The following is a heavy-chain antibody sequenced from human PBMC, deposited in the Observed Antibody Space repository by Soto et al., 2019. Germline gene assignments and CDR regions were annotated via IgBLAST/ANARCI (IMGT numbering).Heavy chain of an antibody. V-gene: IGHV4-39*01. CDR3: ARHGTGPGTFDY. D-gene: IGHD1-1*01. J-gene: IGHJ4*02. CDR2: IYYSGST. CDR1: GGSISSSSYY. Sequence: PSETLSLTCTVSGGSISSSSYYWGWIRQPPGKGLEWIGSIYYSGSTYYNPSLKSRVTISVDTSKNQFSLKLSSVTAADTAVYYCARHGTGPGTFDYWGQGTLVTVSS.